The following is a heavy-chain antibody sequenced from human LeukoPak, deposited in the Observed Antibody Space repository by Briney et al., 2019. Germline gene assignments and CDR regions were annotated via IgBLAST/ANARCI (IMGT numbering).Heavy chain of an antibody. V-gene: IGHV3-23*01. D-gene: IGHD4-17*01. CDR1: GFTFGIYA. CDR3: AKLLNDYGDYYFDY. Sequence: GGSLRLSCAASGFTFGIYAMSWVRQAPGQGLDWVSAISARDGSTYYADSVKGRFTISRDNSKNTLYLQMNSLRAEDTAVYYCAKLLNDYGDYYFDYWGQGALVTVSS. J-gene: IGHJ4*02. CDR2: ISARDGST.